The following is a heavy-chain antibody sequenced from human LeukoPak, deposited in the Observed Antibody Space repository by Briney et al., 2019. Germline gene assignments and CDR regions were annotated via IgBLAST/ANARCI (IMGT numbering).Heavy chain of an antibody. V-gene: IGHV3-30*03. CDR3: ARDKATMNFDY. J-gene: IGHJ4*02. D-gene: IGHD5-24*01. CDR1: GLTFRNYG. Sequence: GRSLRLSCAASGLTFRNYGMHWVRQAPGKGLEWVAIISYDGSNKYYADSVKGRFTISRDNSKNTLYLQMNSLRAEDTAVYYCARDKATMNFDYWGQGTLVTVSS. CDR2: ISYDGSNK.